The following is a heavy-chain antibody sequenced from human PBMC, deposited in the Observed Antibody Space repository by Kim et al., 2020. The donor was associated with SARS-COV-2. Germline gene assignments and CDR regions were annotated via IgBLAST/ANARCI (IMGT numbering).Heavy chain of an antibody. J-gene: IGHJ3*02. Sequence: GGSLRLSCAASGFTFSSYGIRWVRQAPGKGLEWVAVIWYDGSNKYYADAVKGRVTITRDNSKNTQYLKMNSRSAEDTAVYCCARDSMVAFNIWGRGTMVTVSS. CDR2: IWYDGSNK. CDR1: GFTFSSYG. V-gene: IGHV3-33*01. D-gene: IGHD3-10*01. CDR3: ARDSMVAFNI.